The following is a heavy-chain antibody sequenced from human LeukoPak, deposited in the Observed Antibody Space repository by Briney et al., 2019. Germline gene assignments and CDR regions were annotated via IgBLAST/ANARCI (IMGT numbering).Heavy chain of an antibody. J-gene: IGHJ4*02. D-gene: IGHD3-22*01. CDR2: ISSNGGST. CDR3: ARDESYYDSSGYYPEGYFDY. CDR1: GFTFSSYA. V-gene: IGHV3-64*01. Sequence: GGSLRLSCAASGFTFSSYAMHWVRQAPGKGLEYVSAISSNGGSTYYANSVKGRFTISRDNSKNTLYLQMNSLRAEDTAVYYCARDESYYDSSGYYPEGYFDYWGQGTLVTVSS.